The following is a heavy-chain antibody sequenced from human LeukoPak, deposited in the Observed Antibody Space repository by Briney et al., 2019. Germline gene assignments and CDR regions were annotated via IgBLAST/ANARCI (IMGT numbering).Heavy chain of an antibody. D-gene: IGHD6-19*01. CDR1: GFTLSNYA. CDR3: AAGYTTGWYVRYFDY. Sequence: PGASLRLSCVASGFTLSNYAMSWVRQAPGKGLEGVSGISGSGGRTYHAETVKGRFTISRDNSKNTLYLQMNSLRDEDTAIYYCAAGYTTGWYVRYFDYWGQGTLVTVSS. CDR2: ISGSGGRT. J-gene: IGHJ4*02. V-gene: IGHV3-23*01.